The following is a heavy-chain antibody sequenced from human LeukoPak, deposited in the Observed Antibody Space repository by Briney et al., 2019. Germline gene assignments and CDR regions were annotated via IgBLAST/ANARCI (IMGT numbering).Heavy chain of an antibody. CDR2: IYTSGST. Sequence: PSETLSLTCTVSGGSISTYYWSWIRQPAGKGLEWIGRIYTSGSTNYNPSLKSRVTISVDTSKNQFSLKLSSVTAADTAVYYCARVAGQDFYDYVWGSYRHYYFDYWGQGTLVTVSS. CDR3: ARVAGQDFYDYVWGSYRHYYFDY. D-gene: IGHD3-16*02. J-gene: IGHJ4*02. CDR1: GGSISTYY. V-gene: IGHV4-4*07.